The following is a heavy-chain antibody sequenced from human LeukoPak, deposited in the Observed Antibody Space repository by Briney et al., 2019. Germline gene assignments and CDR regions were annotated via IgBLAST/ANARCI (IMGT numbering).Heavy chain of an antibody. CDR1: GFTFTSSA. Sequence: SVKVSCKASGFTFTSSAMQWVRQARGQRLEWIGWIVVGSGNTNYAQKFQERVTITRDMSTSTAYMELSSLRSEDTAVYYCAAKAGSETQYWYFDLWGRGTLVTVSS. D-gene: IGHD3-10*01. CDR3: AAKAGSETQYWYFDL. J-gene: IGHJ2*01. CDR2: IVVGSGNT. V-gene: IGHV1-58*02.